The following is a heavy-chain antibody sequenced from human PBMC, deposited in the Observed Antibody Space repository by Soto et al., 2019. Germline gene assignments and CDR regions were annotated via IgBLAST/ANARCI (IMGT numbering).Heavy chain of an antibody. D-gene: IGHD3-10*01. CDR1: GGSISSYY. Sequence: QVQLQESGPGLVKPSETLSLTCTVSGGSISSYYWSWIRQPPGKGLEWIGYIYYSGSTNYNPSLKSRVTISVDTSKNQFSLKLSSVTAADTAVYYCARQFGNAGVPYYFDYWGQGTLVTVSS. V-gene: IGHV4-59*08. CDR2: IYYSGST. J-gene: IGHJ4*02. CDR3: ARQFGNAGVPYYFDY.